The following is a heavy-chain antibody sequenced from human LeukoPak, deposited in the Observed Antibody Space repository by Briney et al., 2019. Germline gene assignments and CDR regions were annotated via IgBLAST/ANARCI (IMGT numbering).Heavy chain of an antibody. J-gene: IGHJ1*01. CDR1: GGTFSSYA. Sequence: SVKVSCKASGGTFSSYAISWVRQAPGQGLEWMGRIIPILGTANYAQKFQGRVTITTDESTSTAYMELSSLRSEDTAVYYCASCTNGVCQHWGQGTLVTVSS. V-gene: IGHV1-69*05. CDR3: ASCTNGVCQH. CDR2: IIPILGTA. D-gene: IGHD2-8*01.